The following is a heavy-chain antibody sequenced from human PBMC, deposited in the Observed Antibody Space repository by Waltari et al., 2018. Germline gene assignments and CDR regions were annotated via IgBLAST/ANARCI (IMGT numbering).Heavy chain of an antibody. CDR3: ARTASYYGSGSYYSDY. D-gene: IGHD3-10*01. V-gene: IGHV3-21*04. CDR1: GFTFSSYS. J-gene: IGHJ4*02. CDR2: ISSSSSYI. Sequence: EVQLVESGGGLVKPGGSLRLSCAASGFTFSSYSMNWVRQAQGKGLEWVSSISSSSSYIYYADSVKGRFTISRDNAKNSLYLQMNSLRAEDTAVYYCARTASYYGSGSYYSDYWGQGTLVTVSS.